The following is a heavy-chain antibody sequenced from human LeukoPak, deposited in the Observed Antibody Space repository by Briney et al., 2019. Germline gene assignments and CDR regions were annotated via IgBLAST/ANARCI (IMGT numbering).Heavy chain of an antibody. CDR1: GYTFTSYY. V-gene: IGHV1-46*01. Sequence: EASVKVSCKASGYTFTSYYMHWVRQAPGQGLEWMGIINPSGGSTSYAQKFQGRVTMTRDMSTSTVYMELSSLRSEDTAVYYCARAAPLYCSSTSCTTGGYYYYMDVWGKGTTVTVSS. CDR3: ARAAPLYCSSTSCTTGGYYYYMDV. CDR2: INPSGGST. J-gene: IGHJ6*03. D-gene: IGHD2-2*01.